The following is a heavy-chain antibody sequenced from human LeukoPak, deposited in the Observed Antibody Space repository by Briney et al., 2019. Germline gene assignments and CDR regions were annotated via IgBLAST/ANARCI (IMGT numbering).Heavy chain of an antibody. CDR3: AGGGSDY. V-gene: IGHV3-7*01. CDR1: GGSISSSSYY. CDR2: IKQDGSEK. J-gene: IGHJ4*02. Sequence: ETLSLTCTVSGGSISSSSYYWGWIRQPPGKGLEWVATIKQDGSEKYYVDSVKGRFTISRDNAKNSLYLQMNSLRAEDTAVYYCAGGGSDYWGQGTLVTVSS.